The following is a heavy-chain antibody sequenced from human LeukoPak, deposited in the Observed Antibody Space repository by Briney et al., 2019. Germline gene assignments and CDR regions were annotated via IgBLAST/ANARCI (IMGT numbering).Heavy chain of an antibody. D-gene: IGHD3-9*01. CDR3: AQQLYDILTGYLN. CDR1: GGTFSSYA. V-gene: IGHV1-69*05. CDR2: IIPIFGTA. Sequence: SVKVSCKASGGTFSSYAISWVRQAPGQGLEWMGGIIPIFGTANYAQKFQGRVTITTDESTSTAYMELSSLRSEDTAVYYCAQQLYDILTGYLNWGQGTLVTVSS. J-gene: IGHJ4*02.